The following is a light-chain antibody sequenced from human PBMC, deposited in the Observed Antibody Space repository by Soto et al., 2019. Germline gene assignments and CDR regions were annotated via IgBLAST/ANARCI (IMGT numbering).Light chain of an antibody. CDR1: QSISSY. V-gene: IGKV1-39*01. CDR3: QQSYSTPTT. CDR2: AAS. J-gene: IGKJ2*01. Sequence: DIQTTQSPSSLSASVGDRVTITCRASQSISSYLNWYQQKPGKAPKLLIYAASSLQSGVPSRFSGSGSGTDFTLTISSLRPEDFATYYCQQSYSTPTTFGQGTKLEIK.